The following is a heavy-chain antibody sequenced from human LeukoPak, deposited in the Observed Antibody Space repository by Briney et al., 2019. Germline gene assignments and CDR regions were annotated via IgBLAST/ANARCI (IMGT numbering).Heavy chain of an antibody. CDR2: INPNSGGT. Sequence: ASVKVSCKASGYTFTGYYMHWVRQAPGQGLEWMGWINPNSGGTNYAQKFQGWVTMTRDTSISTAYMELSRLRSDDTAVYYCARPVDMATLSFDYWGQGTLVTVSS. V-gene: IGHV1-2*04. CDR3: ARPVDMATLSFDY. J-gene: IGHJ4*02. D-gene: IGHD5-24*01. CDR1: GYTFTGYY.